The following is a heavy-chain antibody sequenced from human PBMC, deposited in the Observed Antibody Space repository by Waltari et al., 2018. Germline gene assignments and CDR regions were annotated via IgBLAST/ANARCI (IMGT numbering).Heavy chain of an antibody. D-gene: IGHD3-3*01. CDR1: GYTFTAYD. J-gene: IGHJ4*02. CDR3: ATEFVESILNPGRLSLAAEY. CDR2: IDPNSGGT. Sequence: QVQLVQSGAEVKKPGASVKVSCKTSGYTFTAYDIHWVRQAPGQGLEWMGRIDPNSGGTRSAQKFQGRVTMTRDTSITTAYIELSRLSSDDTAVYYCATEFVESILNPGRLSLAAEYWGQGTLVAVSS. V-gene: IGHV1-2*06.